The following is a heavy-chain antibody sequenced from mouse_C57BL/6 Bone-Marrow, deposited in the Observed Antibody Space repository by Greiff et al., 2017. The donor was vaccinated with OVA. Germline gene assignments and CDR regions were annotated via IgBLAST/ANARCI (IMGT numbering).Heavy chain of an antibody. V-gene: IGHV1-69*01. CDR2: IDPSDSYT. CDR1: GYTFTSYW. Sequence: QVQLKQPGAELVMPGASVKLSCKASGYTFTSYWMHWVKQRPGQGLEWIGEIDPSDSYTNYNQKFKGKSTLTVDKSSSTAYMQLSSLTSEDSAVYYCARSRTVDYAMDYWGQGTSVTVSS. CDR3: ARSRTVDYAMDY. D-gene: IGHD1-1*01. J-gene: IGHJ4*01.